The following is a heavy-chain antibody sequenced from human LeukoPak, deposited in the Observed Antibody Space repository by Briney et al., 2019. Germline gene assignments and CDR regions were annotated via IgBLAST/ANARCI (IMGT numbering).Heavy chain of an antibody. CDR3: ARGEYYYGSGSYPLYYYYYYYMDV. CDR1: GFIFSSYS. J-gene: IGHJ6*03. Sequence: KSGGSLRLSCAASGFIFSSYSMNWVRQAPGKGLERVSSISSSSSYIYYADSVKGRFTISRDNAKNSLYLQMNSLRAEDTAVYYCARGEYYYGSGSYPLYYYYYYYMDVWGKGTTVTVSS. D-gene: IGHD3-10*01. V-gene: IGHV3-21*01. CDR2: ISSSSSYI.